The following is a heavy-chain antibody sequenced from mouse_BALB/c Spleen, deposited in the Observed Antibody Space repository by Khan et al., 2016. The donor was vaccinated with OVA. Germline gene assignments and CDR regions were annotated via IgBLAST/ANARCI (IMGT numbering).Heavy chain of an antibody. J-gene: IGHJ3*01. CDR3: ATLYSNPFAF. D-gene: IGHD2-5*01. V-gene: IGHV14-3*02. Sequence: VQLKQSGAELVKPGASVKLSCSASGFNIKDTYIHWMKQRPEQGLEWIGRIGPPNDDYKYGAKLQAKATLTADTSSNTAYLKLSSLTSEDTAVYYCATLYSNPFAFWGQGTLVSVSA. CDR2: IGPPNDDY. CDR1: GFNIKDTY.